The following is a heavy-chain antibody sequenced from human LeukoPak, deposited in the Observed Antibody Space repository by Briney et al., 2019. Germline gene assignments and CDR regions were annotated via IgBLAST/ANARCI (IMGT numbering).Heavy chain of an antibody. CDR2: ISGSGGST. J-gene: IGHJ4*02. CDR3: AKLRYYYDSSGYYDY. CDR1: GFTFSDHY. D-gene: IGHD3-22*01. Sequence: GGSLRLSCAASGFTFSDHYIDWVRQAPGKGLEWVSAISGSGGSTYYADSVKGRFTISRDNSKNTLYLQMNSLRAEDTAVYYCAKLRYYYDSSGYYDYWGQGTLVTVSS. V-gene: IGHV3-23*01.